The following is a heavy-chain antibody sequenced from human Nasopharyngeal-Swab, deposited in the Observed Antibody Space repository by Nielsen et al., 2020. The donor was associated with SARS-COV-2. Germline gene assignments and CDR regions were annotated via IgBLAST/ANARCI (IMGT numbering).Heavy chain of an antibody. Sequence: GESLKISCAASGFTFNNYNFNWVRQAPGKGLEWVSSISSSSSYIYYADSVKGRFTISRDNAKNSLYLQMNSLRAEDTAVYYCARDGDILVVVAATLGFDFWGQGSQVTVSS. D-gene: IGHD2-15*01. V-gene: IGHV3-21*01. CDR3: ARDGDILVVVAATLGFDF. CDR2: ISSSSSYI. J-gene: IGHJ4*02. CDR1: GFTFNNYN.